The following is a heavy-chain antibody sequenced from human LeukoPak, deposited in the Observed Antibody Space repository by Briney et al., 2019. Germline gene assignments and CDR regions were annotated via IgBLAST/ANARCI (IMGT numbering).Heavy chain of an antibody. Sequence: SETLSLTCTVSGGSISSYYWSWIRQPPGKGLEWIGYIYYSGSTNYNPSLKSRLSISVDMSKNQFSLKLSSVTAADTAVYYCARHTAFSIGSNYYYYMDVWGKGTTVTISS. CDR3: ARHTAFSIGSNYYYYMDV. V-gene: IGHV4-59*01. J-gene: IGHJ6*03. CDR2: IYYSGST. CDR1: GGSISSYY. D-gene: IGHD3-3*02.